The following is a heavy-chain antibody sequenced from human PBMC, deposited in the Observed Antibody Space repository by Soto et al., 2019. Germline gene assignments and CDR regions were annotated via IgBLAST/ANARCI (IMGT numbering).Heavy chain of an antibody. J-gene: IGHJ4*02. D-gene: IGHD3-22*01. CDR1: GGIFSSYA. V-gene: IGHV1-69*01. Sequence: QEQMVQSGAEVKKPGSSVKVSCQASGGIFSSYAISWVRHAPGQGLEWMGGIIPIFGTASYAQKFQGRVTFTADASTNTAYRDLGSLISVDTAIYYCARGGCGYVSFNEFWGQGTLVTVS. CDR3: ARGGCGYVSFNEF. CDR2: IIPIFGTA.